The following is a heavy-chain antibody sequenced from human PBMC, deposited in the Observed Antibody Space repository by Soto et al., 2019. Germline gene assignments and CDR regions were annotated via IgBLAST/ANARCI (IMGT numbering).Heavy chain of an antibody. CDR2: IWYDGSDR. V-gene: IGHV3-33*01. D-gene: IGHD6-13*01. CDR3: ARAYASSWCPSY. Sequence: QVQLVESGGGVVQSGRSLRLSCEASGFTFSKYGMHWVRQAPGKGLEWVAVIWYDGSDRWYADSVKGRFSISRDNSKNTMYLQMSNLRVEDTAVYFCARAYASSWCPSYWGQGTRVAVSS. CDR1: GFTFSKYG. J-gene: IGHJ4*02.